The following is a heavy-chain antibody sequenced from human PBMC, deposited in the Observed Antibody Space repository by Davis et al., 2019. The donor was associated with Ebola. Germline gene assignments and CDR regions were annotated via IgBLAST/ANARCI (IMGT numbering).Heavy chain of an antibody. V-gene: IGHV3-64*01. Sequence: GESLKISCAASGFTFSNYAMHWVRQAPGKGLEYVSAIRSNGETTHYANSVKGRFTISRDNSKSTLYLQMRSLRAEDMAVYYCAREGKYRDESRTFDYWGQGTLVTVSS. CDR3: AREGKYRDESRTFDY. D-gene: IGHD2-2*01. CDR2: IRSNGETT. J-gene: IGHJ4*02. CDR1: GFTFSNYA.